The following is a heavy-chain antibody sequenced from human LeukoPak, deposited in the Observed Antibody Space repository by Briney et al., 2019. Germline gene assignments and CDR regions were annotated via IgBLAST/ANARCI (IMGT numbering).Heavy chain of an antibody. CDR2: LSRSGDSP. V-gene: IGHV3-23*01. CDR3: AKVYGGNSVEERGFDY. J-gene: IGHJ4*02. CDR1: GFTFSNYG. D-gene: IGHD4-23*01. Sequence: PGGSLRLSCAASGFTFSNYGMSWVRQAPGKGLEGVSTLSRSGDSPYYEDSVKGRITISRDNSKNKVYLQMNSLRAEDTAVYYCAKVYGGNSVEERGFDYWGQGTLVTVSS.